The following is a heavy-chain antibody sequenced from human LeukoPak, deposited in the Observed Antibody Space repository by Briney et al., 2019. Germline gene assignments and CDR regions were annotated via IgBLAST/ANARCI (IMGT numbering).Heavy chain of an antibody. J-gene: IGHJ4*02. Sequence: GGSLRLSCAASGFTFSSYGMHWVRQAPGKGLEWVAVISYDGSNKYYADSVKGRFTISRDNSKNTLYLQMNSLRAEDTAVYYCAKSRTLQWLVQGYWGQGTLVTVSS. CDR3: AKSRTLQWLVQGY. CDR1: GFTFSSYG. CDR2: ISYDGSNK. V-gene: IGHV3-30*18. D-gene: IGHD6-19*01.